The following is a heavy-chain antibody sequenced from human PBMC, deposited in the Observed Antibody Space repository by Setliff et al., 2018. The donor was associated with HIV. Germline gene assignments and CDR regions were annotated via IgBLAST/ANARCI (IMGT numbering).Heavy chain of an antibody. J-gene: IGHJ1*01. Sequence: ASVKVSCKASGYAFTSNYIHWVRQAPGQGLEWMALIYPSNGDTTYAQSFQGRVTMTLDTSTSTVYMELSSLRAEDTAVYYCTKRTMPTGGFQPWGQGTLVTVSS. V-gene: IGHV1-46*01. D-gene: IGHD1-1*01. CDR3: TKRTMPTGGFQP. CDR2: IYPSNGDT. CDR1: GYAFTSNY.